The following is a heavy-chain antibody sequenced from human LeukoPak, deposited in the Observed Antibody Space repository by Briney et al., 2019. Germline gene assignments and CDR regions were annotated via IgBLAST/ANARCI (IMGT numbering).Heavy chain of an antibody. J-gene: IGHJ6*04. V-gene: IGHV3-15*01. Sequence: GGSLRLSCAASGFTFSNAWMSWVRQAPGKGREWVGRIKSKTDGGTTDYAAPVKGRFTISRDDSKNTLYLQMNSLKTEDTAVYYCTLLWFGDSAYYYYGMDVWGKGTTVTVSS. D-gene: IGHD3-10*01. CDR1: GFTFSNAW. CDR3: TLLWFGDSAYYYYGMDV. CDR2: IKSKTDGGTT.